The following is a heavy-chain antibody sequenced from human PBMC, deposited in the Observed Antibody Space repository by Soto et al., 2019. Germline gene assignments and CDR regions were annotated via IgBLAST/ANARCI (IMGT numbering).Heavy chain of an antibody. CDR3: ARRAGGFLIDY. V-gene: IGHV4-39*01. J-gene: IGHJ4*02. CDR1: GGSISSSSYY. Sequence: SETLSLTCTVSGGSISSSSYYWGWVRQPPGKGLEWIGSIYYSGRTYYKSSLKSRVTISVDTSKNQFSLRLSSVTAADTAVYYCARRAGGFLIDYWGQGTLVTAPQ. CDR2: IYYSGRT. D-gene: IGHD1-26*01.